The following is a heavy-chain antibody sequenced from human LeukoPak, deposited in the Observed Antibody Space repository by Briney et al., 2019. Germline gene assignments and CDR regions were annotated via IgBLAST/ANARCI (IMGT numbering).Heavy chain of an antibody. CDR1: GFTFSSYG. V-gene: IGHV3-23*01. D-gene: IGHD4-17*01. CDR3: AKDGLTTVTDFDY. Sequence: QSGGSLRLSCAASGFTFSSYGMHWVRQAPGKGLEWVSAISGSGGSTYYADSVKGRFTISRDNSKNTLYLQMNSLRAEDTAVYYCAKDGLTTVTDFDYWGQGTLVTVSS. CDR2: ISGSGGST. J-gene: IGHJ4*02.